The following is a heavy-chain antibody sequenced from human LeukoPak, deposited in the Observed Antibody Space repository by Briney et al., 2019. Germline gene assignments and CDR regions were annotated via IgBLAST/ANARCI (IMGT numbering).Heavy chain of an antibody. CDR2: IYYTGST. Sequence: SETLSLTCTVSGGSVSSAKYYWTWIRQPPGKGLEWIGYIYYTGSTNYNPSLKSRLSISIDTSKNHFSLKLTSMTAADTAVYYCARHLASSAGTFDYWGQGTLVTVSS. CDR1: GGSVSSAKYY. CDR3: ARHLASSAGTFDY. J-gene: IGHJ4*02. D-gene: IGHD1-1*01. V-gene: IGHV4-61*01.